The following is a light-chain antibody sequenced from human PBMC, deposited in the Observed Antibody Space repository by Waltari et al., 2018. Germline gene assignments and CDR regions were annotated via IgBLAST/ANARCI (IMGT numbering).Light chain of an antibody. CDR1: QSVSSN. CDR3: QQYNTWPRT. Sequence: IVMTQSPDTLSVSPGERATLSCRASQSVSSNLAWYQQKPGQAPRLLIYGASTRASGIPARFSGSGSGTEFTLTISSLQSEDFAVYYCQQYNTWPRTFGQGAKVEIK. J-gene: IGKJ1*01. V-gene: IGKV3-15*01. CDR2: GAS.